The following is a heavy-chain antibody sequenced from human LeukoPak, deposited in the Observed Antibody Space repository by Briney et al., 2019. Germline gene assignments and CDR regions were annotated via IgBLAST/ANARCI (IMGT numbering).Heavy chain of an antibody. CDR1: GFTFSSYA. V-gene: IGHV3-30-3*01. CDR2: ISYDGSNK. J-gene: IGHJ3*02. D-gene: IGHD4-17*01. CDR3: ARAWRTTVTTLGAFDI. Sequence: GGSLRLSCAASGFTFSSYAMHWVRQAPGKGLEWVAVISYDGSNKYYADSVKGRFTISRDNSKNTLYLQMNSLRAEDTAVYYCARAWRTTVTTLGAFDIWGQGTMVTVSS.